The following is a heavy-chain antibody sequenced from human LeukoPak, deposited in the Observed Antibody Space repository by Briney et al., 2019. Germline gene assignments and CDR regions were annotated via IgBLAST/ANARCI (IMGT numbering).Heavy chain of an antibody. J-gene: IGHJ2*01. D-gene: IGHD3-10*01. CDR2: IYYSGST. Sequence: PSETLSLTCTVSGDSVSSGAYYWSWIRQPPGKGLEWIGCIYYSGSTHYNPALKSRVTISVDTSKNQFSLNLSSVTAADTAVYYYARSPYGSGSYYDFWYFDLWGRGTLVTVSS. V-gene: IGHV4-61*08. CDR3: ARSPYGSGSYYDFWYFDL. CDR1: GDSVSSGAYY.